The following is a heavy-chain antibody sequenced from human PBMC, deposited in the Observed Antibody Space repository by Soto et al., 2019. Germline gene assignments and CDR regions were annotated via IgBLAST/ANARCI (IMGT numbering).Heavy chain of an antibody. CDR3: ASGKRITIFGVVYYMDV. D-gene: IGHD3-3*01. CDR1: GGSISSSSYY. V-gene: IGHV4-39*01. J-gene: IGHJ6*03. Sequence: PSETLSLTCTVSGGSISSSSYYWGWIRQPPGKGLEWIGSIYYSGSTYYNPSLKSRVTISVDTSKNQFSLKLSSVTAADTAVYYCASGKRITIFGVVYYMDVWGKGTTVTVSS. CDR2: IYYSGST.